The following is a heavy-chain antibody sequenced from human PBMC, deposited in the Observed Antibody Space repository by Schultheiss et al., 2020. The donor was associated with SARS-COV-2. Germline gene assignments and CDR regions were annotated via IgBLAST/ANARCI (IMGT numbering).Heavy chain of an antibody. CDR2: ISPNNGNT. CDR1: GGTFSSYA. D-gene: IGHD6-19*01. J-gene: IGHJ6*02. CDR3: ARDYSSGSRYYYGMDV. V-gene: IGHV1-18*01. Sequence: ASVKVSCKASGGTFSSYAISWVRQAPGRGLEWMGWISPNNGNTNYAQKLQGRVTMTTDTSTSTAYMELRSLRSDDTAVYYCARDYSSGSRYYYGMDVWGQGTTVTVSS.